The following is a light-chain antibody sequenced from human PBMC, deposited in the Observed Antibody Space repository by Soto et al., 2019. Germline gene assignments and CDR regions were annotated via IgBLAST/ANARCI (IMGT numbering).Light chain of an antibody. J-gene: IGKJ2*01. Sequence: EIVLTQSPGTLSLSPGERATLSCRASHSVSSSYLAWYQQNPGQAPRLLIYGASSRATGIPDRFSGSGSGKDFPLTISRLEPEDFAVYYCQQYGSSPPYTFGQGTKLEIK. V-gene: IGKV3-20*01. CDR2: GAS. CDR1: HSVSSSY. CDR3: QQYGSSPPYT.